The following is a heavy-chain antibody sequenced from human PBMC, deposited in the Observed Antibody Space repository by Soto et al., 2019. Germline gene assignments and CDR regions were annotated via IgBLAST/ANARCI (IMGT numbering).Heavy chain of an antibody. J-gene: IGHJ6*02. CDR1: GFTFSSYA. Sequence: EVQLLESGGGLVQPGGSLRLSCAASGFTFSSYAMSWVRQAPGKGLEWVSAISGSGGSTYYADSVKGRFTISRDNSKNSLYLQMNSLRAEDTAVYYCAKDGPLQQLVKYYYYCGMDVWGQGTTVTVSS. V-gene: IGHV3-23*01. CDR2: ISGSGGST. CDR3: AKDGPLQQLVKYYYYCGMDV. D-gene: IGHD6-13*01.